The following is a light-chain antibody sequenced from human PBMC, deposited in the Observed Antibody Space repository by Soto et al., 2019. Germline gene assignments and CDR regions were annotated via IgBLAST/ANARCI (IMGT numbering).Light chain of an antibody. CDR2: GAS. Sequence: EVVMTQSPATLSVSPGERATLSCRASQSVSSYLAWYQQKPGQAPRLLIYGASNRATAIPDRFSGSGSGTEFTLTISRLQSEDFAVYYCQKYNNWPPITFGQGTRLEIK. J-gene: IGKJ5*01. V-gene: IGKV3-15*01. CDR1: QSVSSY. CDR3: QKYNNWPPIT.